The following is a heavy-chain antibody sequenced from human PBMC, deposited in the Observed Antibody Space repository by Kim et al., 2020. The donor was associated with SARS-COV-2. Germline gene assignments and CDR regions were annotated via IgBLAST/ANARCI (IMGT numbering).Heavy chain of an antibody. V-gene: IGHV3-23*01. CDR1: GFTFSSYA. J-gene: IGHJ4*02. Sequence: GGSLRLSCAASGFTFSSYAMSWVRQAPGKGLEWVSGISDSDISTYYADSVKGRFTISRDNSKNTLYLQMNSLTAEDTAVYYCARDVLGYTYSNYWGQGTLVTVSS. CDR2: ISDSDIST. D-gene: IGHD5-18*01. CDR3: ARDVLGYTYSNY.